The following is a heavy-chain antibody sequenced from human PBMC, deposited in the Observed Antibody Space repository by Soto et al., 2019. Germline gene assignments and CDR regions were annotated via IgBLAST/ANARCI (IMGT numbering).Heavy chain of an antibody. CDR3: AKDGNGPCNPGTCYPYFDY. CDR1: GFSFSSFA. CDR2: ISSDGRNT. D-gene: IGHD2-15*01. Sequence: HPGGSLRLSCAASGFSFSSFAMHWVRQAPGKGLEWEAVISSDGRNTYYADSVKGRFTISRDNSKNTLYLQMNSLRLEDTAVYYCAKDGNGPCNPGTCYPYFDYWGQGSLVTVSS. V-gene: IGHV3-30*04. J-gene: IGHJ4*02.